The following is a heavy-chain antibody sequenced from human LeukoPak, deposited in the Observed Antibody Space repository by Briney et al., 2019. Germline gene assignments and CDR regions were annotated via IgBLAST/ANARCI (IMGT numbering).Heavy chain of an antibody. D-gene: IGHD3-22*01. CDR1: GYTLTELS. J-gene: IGHJ5*02. V-gene: IGHV1-24*01. CDR2: FDPEDGET. Sequence: ASVKVSCKVSGYTLTELSVHWVRQAPGKGLEWMGGFDPEDGETIYAQKFQGRVTMTEDTSTDTAYMELSSLRSEDTAVYYCATAVRYYDSRNWFDPWGQGTLVTVSS. CDR3: ATAVRYYDSRNWFDP.